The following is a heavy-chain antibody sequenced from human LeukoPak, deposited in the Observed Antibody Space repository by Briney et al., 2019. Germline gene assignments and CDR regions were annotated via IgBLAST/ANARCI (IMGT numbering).Heavy chain of an antibody. V-gene: IGHV4-34*01. CDR1: GGSFSAYY. J-gene: IGHJ4*02. CDR2: INHSGST. CDR3: ARGGTSPVTAMVSCYFDY. D-gene: IGHD5-18*01. Sequence: PSETLSLTCAVYGGSFSAYYWSWIRQPPGKGLEWIGEINHSGSTNYNPSLKSRVTISVDTSKNQFSLKLSSVTAADTAVYYCARGGTSPVTAMVSCYFDYWGQGTLVTVSS.